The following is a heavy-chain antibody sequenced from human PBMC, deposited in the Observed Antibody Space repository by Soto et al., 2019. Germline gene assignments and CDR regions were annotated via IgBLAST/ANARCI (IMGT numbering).Heavy chain of an antibody. Sequence: LRLSCAASGFTFSSYGMHWVRQAPGKGLEWVAVISYDGSNKYYADSVKGRFTISRDNSKNTLYLQMNSLRAEDTAVYYCAKDHLNYGGDYYYGMDVWGQGTTVTVSS. CDR3: AKDHLNYGGDYYYGMDV. CDR1: GFTFSSYG. V-gene: IGHV3-30*18. CDR2: ISYDGSNK. D-gene: IGHD4-17*01. J-gene: IGHJ6*02.